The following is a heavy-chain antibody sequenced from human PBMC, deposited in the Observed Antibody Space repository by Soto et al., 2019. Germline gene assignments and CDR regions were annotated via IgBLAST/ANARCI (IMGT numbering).Heavy chain of an antibody. V-gene: IGHV4-31*03. Sequence: QVQLQESGLGLVKPSQTLSLTCTVSGGSISSGGYYWSWIRQHPGKGLEWIGYIYYSGSTYYNPSLKSRVTISVDTSKNQFSLKLSSVTAADTAVYYCARVQFGDILTGYHFDYWGQGTLVTVSS. D-gene: IGHD3-9*01. CDR2: IYYSGST. CDR3: ARVQFGDILTGYHFDY. CDR1: GGSISSGGYY. J-gene: IGHJ4*02.